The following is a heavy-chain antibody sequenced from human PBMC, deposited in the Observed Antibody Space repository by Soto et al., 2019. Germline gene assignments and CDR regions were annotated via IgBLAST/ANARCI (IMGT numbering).Heavy chain of an antibody. Sequence: SETLSLTCTVSGGSISNYYWSWIRQPPGKGLEWIGYIYYSGSTNYNPSLRSRVTISVDTSKSQFSLTLSSVTAADTAVYYCATIRSGYDYYFDYWGQGTPVTVSS. J-gene: IGHJ4*02. V-gene: IGHV4-59*08. CDR3: ATIRSGYDYYFDY. CDR2: IYYSGST. D-gene: IGHD5-12*01. CDR1: GGSISNYY.